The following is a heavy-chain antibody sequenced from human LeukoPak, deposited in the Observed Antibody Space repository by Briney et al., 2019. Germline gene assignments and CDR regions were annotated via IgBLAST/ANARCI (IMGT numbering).Heavy chain of an antibody. V-gene: IGHV3-21*01. J-gene: IGHJ5*02. CDR1: GFTFSNYV. D-gene: IGHD1-26*01. CDR3: ARDFTRYSGSYEAP. CDR2: ISSSSSYI. Sequence: GGSLRLSCAASGFTFSNYVMNWVRQAPGKGLEWVSSISSSSSYIYYADSVKGRFTISRDNAKNSLYLQMNSLRAEDTAVYYCARDFTRYSGSYEAPWGQGTLVTVSS.